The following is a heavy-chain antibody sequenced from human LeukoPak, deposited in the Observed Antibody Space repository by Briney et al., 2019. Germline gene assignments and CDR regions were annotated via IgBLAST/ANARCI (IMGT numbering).Heavy chain of an antibody. Sequence: SQTLSLTCTVSGGSINSGSYYWSWIRQAAGKGLEWIGRIYASGSTNYNPSLKSRVTISVDTSKNQFSLKLSSVTAADTAVYYCARGTGYSSSWPIDYWGQGTLVTVSS. CDR3: ARGTGYSSSWPIDY. CDR1: GGSINSGSYY. CDR2: IYASGST. D-gene: IGHD6-13*01. V-gene: IGHV4-61*02. J-gene: IGHJ4*02.